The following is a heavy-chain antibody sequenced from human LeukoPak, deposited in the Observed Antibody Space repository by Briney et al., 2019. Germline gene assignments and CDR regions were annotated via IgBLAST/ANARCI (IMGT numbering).Heavy chain of an antibody. J-gene: IGHJ3*02. CDR1: GYTFTSYD. Sequence: ASVKVSCKASGYTFTSYDINWVRQATGQGLEWMGWMNPNSGNTSYAQKFQGRVTMTRNTSISTAYMELSSLRSEDTAVYYCARAFDWDHDAFDIWGQGTMVTVSS. D-gene: IGHD3-9*01. CDR2: MNPNSGNT. V-gene: IGHV1-8*01. CDR3: ARAFDWDHDAFDI.